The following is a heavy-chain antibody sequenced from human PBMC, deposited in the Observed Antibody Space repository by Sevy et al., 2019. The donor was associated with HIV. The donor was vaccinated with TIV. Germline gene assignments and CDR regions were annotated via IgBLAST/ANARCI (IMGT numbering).Heavy chain of an antibody. Sequence: GGSLRLSCAASGFTFSSYEMNWVRQAPGKGLEWVSYISSSGSTIYYADSVKGRFTISRDNSRNTVDLEINSLRAEDTAIYYCAKEDISGYAWGQGTLVTVSS. CDR2: ISSSGSTI. V-gene: IGHV3-48*03. D-gene: IGHD3-22*01. CDR1: GFTFSSYE. CDR3: AKEDISGYA. J-gene: IGHJ5*02.